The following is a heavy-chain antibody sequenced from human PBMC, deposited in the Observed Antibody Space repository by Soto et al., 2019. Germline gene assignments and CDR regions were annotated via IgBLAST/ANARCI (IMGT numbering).Heavy chain of an antibody. CDR1: GFTFSTYA. V-gene: IGHV3-23*01. D-gene: IGHD6-6*01. CDR3: AKDLGSSPPVDF. Sequence: VQVLESGGGLVQPGGSLRLSCAASGFTFSTYAMGWVRQAPGKGLEWVASISLSGDNTYYPDSVRGRFTISRDISKNTLYLQMNSLRAEDTALYYCAKDLGSSPPVDFWGQGTLVTVSS. CDR2: ISLSGDNT. J-gene: IGHJ4*02.